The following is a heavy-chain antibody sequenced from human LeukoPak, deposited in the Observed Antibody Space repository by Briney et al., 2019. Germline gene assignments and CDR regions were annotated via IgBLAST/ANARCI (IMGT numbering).Heavy chain of an antibody. Sequence: PGGSLRLSCAASGFTFSRYVMIWVRQAPGKGLQWVSTLSYDGDNKYYVDSVKGRFTISRDNSKNTLYLQMNSLRAEDTAVYYCAKDQRQPLSQLRDWGQGTLVTVSS. CDR2: LSYDGDNK. V-gene: IGHV3-30*04. CDR3: AKDQRQPLSQLRD. D-gene: IGHD6-25*01. CDR1: GFTFSRYV. J-gene: IGHJ4*02.